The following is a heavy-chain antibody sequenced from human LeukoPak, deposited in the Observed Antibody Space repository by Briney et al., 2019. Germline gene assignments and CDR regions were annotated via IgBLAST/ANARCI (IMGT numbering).Heavy chain of an antibody. D-gene: IGHD3-10*02. J-gene: IGHJ3*02. CDR2: INWNGGST. CDR3: ARDMLLEDAFDI. V-gene: IGHV3-20*04. Sequence: GSLRLSCEVSGFTFDDHAINWVRQAPGKGLEWVANINWNGGSTGYGDSVKGRFTISRDNTKNSVFLQMHSLRGDDTALYYCARDMLLEDAFDIWGQATMVIVSS. CDR1: GFTFDDHA.